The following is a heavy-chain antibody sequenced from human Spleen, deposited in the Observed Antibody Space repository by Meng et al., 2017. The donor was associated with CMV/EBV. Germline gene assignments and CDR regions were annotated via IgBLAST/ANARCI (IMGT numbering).Heavy chain of an antibody. CDR3: ARRKATAWWFDP. CDR2: INHSGST. J-gene: IGHJ5*02. Sequence: SETLSLTCAVYGWSFSGYYWSWFRQPPGKGLEWIGEINHSGSTNYNPSLKSRVTISVDTSKNQFSLTLSSVTAPDTAVYYCARRKATAWWFDPWGQGTLVTVSS. CDR1: GWSFSGYY. D-gene: IGHD5-24*01. V-gene: IGHV4-34*01.